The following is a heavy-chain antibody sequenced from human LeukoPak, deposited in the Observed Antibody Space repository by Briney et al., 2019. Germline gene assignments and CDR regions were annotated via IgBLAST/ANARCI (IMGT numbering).Heavy chain of an antibody. D-gene: IGHD3-22*01. CDR2: IYSGGST. CDR1: GFTVSSNY. V-gene: IGHV3-66*01. Sequence: GGSLRLSCAASGFTVSSNYMSWVRQAPGKGLGWVSVIYSGGSTYYADSVKGRFTISRDNSKSTLYLQMNSLRAEDTAVYYCASSTKVVITTLYYYYGMDVWGQGTTVTVSS. J-gene: IGHJ6*02. CDR3: ASSTKVVITTLYYYYGMDV.